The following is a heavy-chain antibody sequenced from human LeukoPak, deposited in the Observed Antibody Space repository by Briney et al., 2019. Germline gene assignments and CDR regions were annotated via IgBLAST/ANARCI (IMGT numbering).Heavy chain of an antibody. V-gene: IGHV1-2*02. CDR2: ISPKDGDT. J-gene: IGHJ4*02. CDR3: ATVVS. Sequence: ASVKVSCKASGNTFTDYFTHWVRQVPGQRLEWMGWISPKDGDTKYAQKFQGRVTMSRDTSISTAYMELSSLKSDDTALYYCATVVSWGQGTLVTVSS. CDR1: GNTFTDYF.